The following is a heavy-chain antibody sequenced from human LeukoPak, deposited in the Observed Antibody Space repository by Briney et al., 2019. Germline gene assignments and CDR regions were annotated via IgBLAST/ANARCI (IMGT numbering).Heavy chain of an antibody. CDR2: MYYSGST. CDR3: ASTHFDILTPSYYVDF. J-gene: IGHJ4*02. V-gene: IGHV4-39*01. Sequence: SETLSLTCTVSGGSITSSTYYWGWIRQPPGKGLEWIGSMYYSGSTYSNPSLKSRVTISVDTSKNQFSLNLSSVTASDTAVFYCASTHFDILTPSYYVDFWGQGTLVTVSS. CDR1: GGSITSSTYY. D-gene: IGHD3-9*01.